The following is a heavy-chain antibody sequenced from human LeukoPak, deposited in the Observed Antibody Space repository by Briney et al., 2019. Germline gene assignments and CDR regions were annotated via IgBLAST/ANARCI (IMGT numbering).Heavy chain of an antibody. V-gene: IGHV1-69*13. CDR3: ARVAAAPYKYWFDP. D-gene: IGHD6-13*01. J-gene: IGHJ5*02. CDR1: GYTFTSYY. Sequence: ASVKVSCKASGYTFTSYYMHWVRQAPGQGLEWMGGIIPIFGTANYAQKFQGRVTITADESTSTAYMELSSLRSEDTAVYYCARVAAAPYKYWFDPWGQGTLVTVSS. CDR2: IIPIFGTA.